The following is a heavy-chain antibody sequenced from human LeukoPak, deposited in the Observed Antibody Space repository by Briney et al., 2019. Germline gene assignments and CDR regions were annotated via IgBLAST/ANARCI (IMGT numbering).Heavy chain of an antibody. D-gene: IGHD2-15*01. CDR1: GFTYDDYA. Sequence: GRSLRLSCAASGFTYDDYAMHWVRQAPGKGLEWVSGISWNSGSIGYADSVKGRFTISRDNAKNSLYLQMNSLRAEDTALYYCAKDMRVAATPSYFDYWGQGTLVTVSS. CDR2: ISWNSGSI. CDR3: AKDMRVAATPSYFDY. J-gene: IGHJ4*02. V-gene: IGHV3-9*01.